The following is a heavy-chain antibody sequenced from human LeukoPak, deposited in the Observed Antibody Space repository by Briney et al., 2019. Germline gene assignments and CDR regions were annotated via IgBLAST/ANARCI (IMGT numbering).Heavy chain of an antibody. V-gene: IGHV3-23*01. CDR1: GFTFSSYA. Sequence: GGSLRLSCAASGFTFSSYAMSWVRQAPGKGLEWVSAISGSGGSTYYADSVEGRFTISRDNSKNTLYLQMNSLRVEDTAVYYCARAGSNWHYVYWGQGTLVTVSS. CDR2: ISGSGGST. D-gene: IGHD3-10*01. J-gene: IGHJ4*02. CDR3: ARAGSNWHYVY.